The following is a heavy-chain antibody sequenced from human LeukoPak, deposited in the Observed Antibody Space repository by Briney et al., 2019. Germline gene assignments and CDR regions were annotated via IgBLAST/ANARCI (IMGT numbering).Heavy chain of an antibody. CDR2: TNPNSGGT. D-gene: IGHD5-12*01. CDR3: ARVEWLRLAQQLETNWFDP. V-gene: IGHV1-2*02. Sequence: GASVKVSCKASGYTFTCYYMHWVRQAPGQGLEWMGWTNPNSGGTNYVQKFQGRVTMTRDTSISTAYMELSRLRSDDTAVYYCARVEWLRLAQQLETNWFDPWGQGTLVTVSS. CDR1: GYTFTCYY. J-gene: IGHJ5*02.